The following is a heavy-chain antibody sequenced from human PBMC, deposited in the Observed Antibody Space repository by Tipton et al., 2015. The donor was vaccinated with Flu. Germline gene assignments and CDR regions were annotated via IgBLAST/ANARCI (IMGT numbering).Heavy chain of an antibody. CDR3: ARYGSVYAFDI. CDR2: IYYSGST. CDR1: GGSISSYY. V-gene: IGHV4-59*01. Sequence: TLSLTCTVSGGSISSYYWSWIRQPPGKGLEWIGYIYYSGSTNYNPPLKSRVTISVDTSKNQFSLKLSSVTAADTAVYYCARYGSVYAFDIWGQGTMVTVSS. J-gene: IGHJ3*02. D-gene: IGHD4-17*01.